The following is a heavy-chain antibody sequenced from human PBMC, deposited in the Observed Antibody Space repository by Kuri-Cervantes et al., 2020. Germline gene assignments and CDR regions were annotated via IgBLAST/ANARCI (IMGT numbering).Heavy chain of an antibody. V-gene: IGHV4-30-2*01. J-gene: IGHJ6*02. D-gene: IGHD3-10*01. CDR2: IYHSGST. CDR1: GGSISSGGYS. CDR3: ARSFGANHYYGMDV. Sequence: SCAVSGGSISSGGYSWSWIRQPPGKGLEWIGYIYHSGSTYYNPSLKSRVTISVDKSKNQFSLKLSSVTAADTAVYYCARSFGANHYYGMDVWGQGTTVTVSS.